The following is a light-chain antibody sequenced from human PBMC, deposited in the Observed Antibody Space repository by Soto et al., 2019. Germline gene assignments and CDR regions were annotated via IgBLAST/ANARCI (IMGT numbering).Light chain of an antibody. J-gene: IGKJ1*01. CDR1: QDIRSH. V-gene: IGKV3-20*01. Sequence: EIVLTQSPATLSLSPGERVTLSCRASQDIRSHLAWYQQKPGQAPRLLIFDASSRATGIPDRFSGSGSGTDFTLAITRLEPEDFAVYYCQQYSSSRTFGQGTKVDIK. CDR2: DAS. CDR3: QQYSSSRT.